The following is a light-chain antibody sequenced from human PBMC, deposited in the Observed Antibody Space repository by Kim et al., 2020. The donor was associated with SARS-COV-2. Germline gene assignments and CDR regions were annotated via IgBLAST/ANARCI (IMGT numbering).Light chain of an antibody. V-gene: IGLV3-1*01. J-gene: IGLJ1*01. Sequence: SYELTQPPSVSVSPGQTASITCSGDKLGDKYGCWYQQKPGQSPVLVIYQDSKRPSGIPERFSGSNSGNTATLTISGTQAMDEADYYCQAWDSSTAKVVFG. CDR3: QAWDSSTAKVV. CDR2: QDS. CDR1: KLGDKY.